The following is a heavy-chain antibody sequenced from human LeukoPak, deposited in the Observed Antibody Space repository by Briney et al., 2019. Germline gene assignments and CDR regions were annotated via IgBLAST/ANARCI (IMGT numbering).Heavy chain of an antibody. CDR2: MNPNSGNT. J-gene: IGHJ4*02. D-gene: IGHD3-10*01. CDR1: GYTFTSYD. V-gene: IGHV1-8*03. Sequence: ASVKVSCKASGYTFTSYDINWVRQATGQGLEWMGWMNPNSGNTGYAQKFQGRVTITRNTSISTAYMELSSLRSEDTAVYYCASDRYYDGAGCYPSVYWGQGTLVTVSS. CDR3: ASDRYYDGAGCYPSVY.